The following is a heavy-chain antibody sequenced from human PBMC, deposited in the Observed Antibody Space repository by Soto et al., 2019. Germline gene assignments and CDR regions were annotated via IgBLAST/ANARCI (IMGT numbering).Heavy chain of an antibody. Sequence: ASVKVSCKASGYTFTGYFMHWVRHAPGEGLEWMGWINPNSGATKYAPKFQGRVTMTRDTSNRTAYLELSRLTSDDTAIYYCARGGGTTLAPLPWGQGTPVTVYS. CDR2: INPNSGAT. CDR3: ARGGGTTLAPLP. V-gene: IGHV1-2*02. J-gene: IGHJ5*02. CDR1: GYTFTGYF. D-gene: IGHD3-16*01.